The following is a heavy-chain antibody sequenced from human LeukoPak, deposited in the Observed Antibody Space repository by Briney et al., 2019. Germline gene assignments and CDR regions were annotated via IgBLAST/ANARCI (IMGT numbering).Heavy chain of an antibody. J-gene: IGHJ6*02. V-gene: IGHV3-48*03. Sequence: PGGSLRLSCAASGFTFSSYEMNWVRQAPGKGLEWVSYISSSGSTIYYADSVKGRFTISRDNAKNSLYLQMNSLRAEDTAVYYCARAEVLRYFDWFPGYYGMDVWGQGTTVTVSS. CDR3: ARAEVLRYFDWFPGYYGMDV. D-gene: IGHD3-9*01. CDR2: ISSSGSTI. CDR1: GFTFSSYE.